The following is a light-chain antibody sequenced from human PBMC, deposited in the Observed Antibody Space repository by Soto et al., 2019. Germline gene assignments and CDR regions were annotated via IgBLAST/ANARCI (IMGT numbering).Light chain of an antibody. V-gene: IGKV3-15*01. J-gene: IGKJ4*01. Sequence: EIVMTQSPATLSVSPGERATLSCRASQSAGSNLAWYQQKRGQPPRLLIHGASTRATGVPVRFSGSGSGTELTLTISSLQSEDFALYFCQQYNNWPRSTFGGGTKVEMK. CDR2: GAS. CDR1: QSAGSN. CDR3: QQYNNWPRST.